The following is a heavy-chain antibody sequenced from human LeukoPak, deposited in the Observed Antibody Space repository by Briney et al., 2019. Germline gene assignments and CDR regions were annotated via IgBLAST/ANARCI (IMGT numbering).Heavy chain of an antibody. CDR2: ISAYNGNT. CDR1: GYTFTSYG. J-gene: IGHJ5*02. V-gene: IGHV1-18*01. CDR3: ARDRDTIFESDQNWFDP. Sequence: ASVKVSCKASGYTFTSYGISWVRQAPGQGLEWMGWISAYNGNTNYAQKFQGRVTITADKSTSTAYMELSSLRSEDTAVYYCARDRDTIFESDQNWFDPWGQGTLVTVSS. D-gene: IGHD3-3*01.